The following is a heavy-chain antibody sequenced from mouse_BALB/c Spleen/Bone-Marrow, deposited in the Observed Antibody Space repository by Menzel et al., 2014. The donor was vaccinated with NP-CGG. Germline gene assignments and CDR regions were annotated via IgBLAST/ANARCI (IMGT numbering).Heavy chain of an antibody. D-gene: IGHD2-14*01. CDR3: ARYRLGTYFDY. J-gene: IGHJ2*01. CDR2: VDPANGNT. Sequence: EVNLVESGAELVKPEASVMLSCTASGFNIKDTYMHWVKQRPEQGLEWIGRVDPANGNTKYDPKFQGKATITADTSSNTAYLQLSSLTSEDTVVYYCARYRLGTYFDYWGQGTTLTVSS. V-gene: IGHV14-3*02. CDR1: GFNIKDTY.